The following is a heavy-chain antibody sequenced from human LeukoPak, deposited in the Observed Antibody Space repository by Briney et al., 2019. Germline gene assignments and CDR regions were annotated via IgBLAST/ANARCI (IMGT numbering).Heavy chain of an antibody. D-gene: IGHD3-10*01. V-gene: IGHV4-4*02. J-gene: IGHJ3*02. CDR2: IYHSGST. CDR3: ARGHVTMVRGVRIQDAFDI. Sequence: SETLSLTCAVSGDSISSSYWWSWVRQPPGKGLEWIGEIYHSGSTNYNPSLKSRVTISVDKSENQFSLKLSSVTAADTAVYYCARGHVTMVRGVRIQDAFDIWGQGAMVTVSS. CDR1: GDSISSSYW.